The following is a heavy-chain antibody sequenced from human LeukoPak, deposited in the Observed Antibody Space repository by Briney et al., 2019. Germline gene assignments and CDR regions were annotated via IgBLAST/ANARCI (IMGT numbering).Heavy chain of an antibody. CDR3: ARDRPYGDPAPDY. V-gene: IGHV4-39*07. Sequence: SETLSLTCTVSGGSISSSSYYWGWIRQPPGKGLEWIGSIYYSGSTYYNPSLKSRVTMSVDTSKNQISLKLSSVTAADTAVYYCARDRPYGDPAPDYWGQGTLVTVSS. D-gene: IGHD4-17*01. J-gene: IGHJ4*02. CDR2: IYYSGST. CDR1: GGSISSSSYY.